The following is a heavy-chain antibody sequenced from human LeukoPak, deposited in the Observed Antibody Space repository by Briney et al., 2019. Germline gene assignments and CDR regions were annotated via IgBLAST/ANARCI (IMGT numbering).Heavy chain of an antibody. CDR1: GLTFSDYY. D-gene: IGHD6-13*01. J-gene: IGHJ4*02. CDR2: IRSKAYGGTT. CDR3: TRDQHSSSWYRVSGYYFDY. V-gene: IGHV3-49*03. Sequence: GGCLRLPCAVSGLTFSDYYMSWTRQAPGKGLEWVGFIRSKAYGGTTEYAASVKGRFTISRDDSKSIAYLQMNSLKTEDTAVYYCTRDQHSSSWYRVSGYYFDYWGQGTLVTVSS.